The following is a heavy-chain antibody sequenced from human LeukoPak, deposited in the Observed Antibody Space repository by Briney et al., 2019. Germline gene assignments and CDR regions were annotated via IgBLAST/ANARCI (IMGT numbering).Heavy chain of an antibody. J-gene: IGHJ4*02. D-gene: IGHD1-26*01. Sequence: GGSLRLSCAASGFTFNIYWMTWVRQAPGKGLEWVANIKQDGSDKYYVDSVKGRFTISRDNAKNSLYLQMNSLRAEDTAVYYCARDERELLDYWGQGTLVTVSS. CDR2: IKQDGSDK. CDR3: ARDERELLDY. V-gene: IGHV3-7*01. CDR1: GFTFNIYW.